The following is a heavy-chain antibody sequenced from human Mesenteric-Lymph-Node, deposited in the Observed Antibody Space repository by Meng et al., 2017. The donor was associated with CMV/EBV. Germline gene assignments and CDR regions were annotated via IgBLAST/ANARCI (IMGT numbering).Heavy chain of an antibody. J-gene: IGHJ4*02. CDR1: GYTFTNYP. CDR2: INTGNGNT. Sequence: GYTFTNYPMHWVRQAPGQRLEWMGWINTGNGNTRYSQKFQGRVTITADKSTSTAYMELSSLRSEDTAVYYCARGNYYGSGSYYPFDYWGQGTLVTVSS. D-gene: IGHD3-10*01. V-gene: IGHV1-3*04. CDR3: ARGNYYGSGSYYPFDY.